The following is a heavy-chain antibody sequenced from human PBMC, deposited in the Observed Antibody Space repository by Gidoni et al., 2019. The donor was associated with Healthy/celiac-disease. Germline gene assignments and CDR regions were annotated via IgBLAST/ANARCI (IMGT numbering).Heavy chain of an antibody. J-gene: IGHJ4*02. Sequence: EVQLVESGGGLVQPGRSLRLSCAASGFTLDDYAMHWVRQAPGKGLEWVSGIIWNSGSIGYADSVKGRFTISRDNAKNSLYLQMNSLRAEDTALYYCAKDISGIAAAGNRGYYFDYWGQGTLVTVSS. CDR3: AKDISGIAAAGNRGYYFDY. CDR2: IIWNSGSI. D-gene: IGHD6-13*01. CDR1: GFTLDDYA. V-gene: IGHV3-9*01.